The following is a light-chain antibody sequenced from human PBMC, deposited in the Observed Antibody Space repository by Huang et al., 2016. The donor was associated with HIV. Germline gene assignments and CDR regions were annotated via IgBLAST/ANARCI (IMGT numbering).Light chain of an antibody. CDR1: QSVSSY. CDR2: GAS. CDR3: QHYNNWPPMYT. J-gene: IGKJ2*01. V-gene: IGKV3-15*01. Sequence: EIVMTQSPATLSVSPGEGATLSCRASQSVSSYLAGYQQQPGQAPRLRIYGASTRAPGIPARFSGSGSGTEFTLTISSLQSEDFAVYYCQHYNNWPPMYTFGQGTKLEIK.